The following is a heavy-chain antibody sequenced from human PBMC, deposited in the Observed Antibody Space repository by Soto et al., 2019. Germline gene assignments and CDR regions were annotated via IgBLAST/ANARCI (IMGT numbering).Heavy chain of an antibody. CDR2: VNPILSMS. Sequence: QVQMVQSGAEVKKPGSSVKVSCKASGATFSCYPINWVRQAPGLGLEWMGRVNPILSMSNYAQKFQGRVTRTAYKSTSTAYRELLSLRSEDTAIYYFATGYGSGYRALDYGGQGALFTVSS. CDR3: ATGYGSGYRALDY. CDR1: GATFSCYP. J-gene: IGHJ4*02. D-gene: IGHD3-10*01. V-gene: IGHV1-69*02.